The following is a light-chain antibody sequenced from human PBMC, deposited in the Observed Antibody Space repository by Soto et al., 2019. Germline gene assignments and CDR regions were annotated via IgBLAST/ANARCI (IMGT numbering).Light chain of an antibody. J-gene: IGKJ1*01. V-gene: IGKV1-5*03. Sequence: IQLTQSPSSLSASVGDRATITCRASQDIAIYLALYHQKPGEAPKLLIYKASTLKSGVPSRFSGSGSGTEFTLTISSLQPDDFATYYCQHYNSYSEAFGQGTKVDI. CDR3: QHYNSYSEA. CDR2: KAS. CDR1: QDIAIY.